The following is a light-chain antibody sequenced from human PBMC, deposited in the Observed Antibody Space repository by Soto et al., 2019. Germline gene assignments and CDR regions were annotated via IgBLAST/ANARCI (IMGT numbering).Light chain of an antibody. CDR2: AAS. Sequence: DIQMTQSPSSLSASVGDRVTISCRASQNIVGYLNWYQQTPGKAPTLLVYAASSWRSGVPSRFSGSGSGTDFNCNSRSLQHEDFGTYYGQQGYTTPFTFGPGTQVD. CDR1: QNIVGY. CDR3: QQGYTTPFT. J-gene: IGKJ3*01. V-gene: IGKV1-39*01.